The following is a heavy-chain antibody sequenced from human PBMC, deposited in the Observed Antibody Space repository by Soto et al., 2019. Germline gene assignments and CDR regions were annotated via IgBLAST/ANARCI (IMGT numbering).Heavy chain of an antibody. J-gene: IGHJ4*02. V-gene: IGHV3-30*18. CDR1: GFTFSNYG. D-gene: IGHD1-26*01. Sequence: VGSLRLSCAASGFTFSNYGIHWVRQAPGKGLDWVAVISDDGSKKYYGDSVKGRVTIYRDNTKNTLYLQMNSLRDEDTAVYYCAKEGIVKGTFDYWGQGTLVTVSS. CDR3: AKEGIVKGTFDY. CDR2: ISDDGSKK.